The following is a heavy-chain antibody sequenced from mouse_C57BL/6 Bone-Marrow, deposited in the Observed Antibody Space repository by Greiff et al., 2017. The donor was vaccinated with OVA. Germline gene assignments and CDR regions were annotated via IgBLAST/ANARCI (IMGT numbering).Heavy chain of an antibody. CDR3: ARLEYYGSSYLYYFDY. J-gene: IGHJ2*01. D-gene: IGHD1-1*01. CDR2: IDPSDSET. Sequence: QVQLQQPGAELVRPGSSVKLSCKASGYTFTSYWMHWVKQRPIQGLEWIGNIDPSDSETHYNQKFKDKATLTVDKSSSTAYMQLSSLTSEDSAVYYCARLEYYGSSYLYYFDYWGQGTTLTVSS. V-gene: IGHV1-52*01. CDR1: GYTFTSYW.